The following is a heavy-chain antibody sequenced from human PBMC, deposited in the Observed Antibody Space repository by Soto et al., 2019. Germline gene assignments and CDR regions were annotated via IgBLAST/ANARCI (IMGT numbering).Heavy chain of an antibody. CDR3: ARVRLRWIHDAFDI. D-gene: IGHD4-17*01. CDR1: GFTFSSYA. CDR2: ISGSGDST. Sequence: PGGSLRLSCAASGFTFSSYAMSWVRQAPGKGLEWVSAISGSGDSTYYADSVKGRFTISRDNSNNTLFLQMNSLRAEDTAVYYCARVRLRWIHDAFDIWGQGTMVTVSS. V-gene: IGHV3-23*01. J-gene: IGHJ3*02.